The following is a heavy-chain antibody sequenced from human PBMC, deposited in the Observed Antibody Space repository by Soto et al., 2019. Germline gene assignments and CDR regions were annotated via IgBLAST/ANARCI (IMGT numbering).Heavy chain of an antibody. Sequence: PGGSLRLSCAASGFTFSDYYMSWIRQAPGKGLEWVSYISSSGSTIYYADSVKGRFTISRDNAKNSLYLQMNSLRAEDTAVYYCARNIVVVPAATAETDAFDIWGQGTMVTV. CDR3: ARNIVVVPAATAETDAFDI. D-gene: IGHD2-2*01. V-gene: IGHV3-11*01. J-gene: IGHJ3*02. CDR2: ISSSGSTI. CDR1: GFTFSDYY.